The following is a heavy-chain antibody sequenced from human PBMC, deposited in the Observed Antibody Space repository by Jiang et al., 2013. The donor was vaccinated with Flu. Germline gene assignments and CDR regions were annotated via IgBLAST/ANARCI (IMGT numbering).Heavy chain of an antibody. D-gene: IGHD2-15*01. V-gene: IGHV1-18*01. J-gene: IGHJ4*02. CDR1: GYTFTTYG. CDR2: ISGHNGHT. Sequence: GAEVKEPGASVQVSCKSSGYTFTTYGVSWVRQAPGQGPEWIGWISGHNGHTVYAQKIQGRITLTTDTSTSTAYMELRSLTSDDTAIYYCVRDPNCSAGNCNFDYWGRGTLVIVSS. CDR3: VRDPNCSAGNCNFDY.